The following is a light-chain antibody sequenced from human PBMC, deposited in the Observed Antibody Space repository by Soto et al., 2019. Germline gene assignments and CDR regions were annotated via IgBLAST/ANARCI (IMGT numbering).Light chain of an antibody. V-gene: IGKV3-20*01. CDR3: QHYSSSPTT. J-gene: IGKJ1*01. CDR1: HSVRSSS. Sequence: EIVLTQSACTLSLSPGERATLSWRASHSVRSSSFAWYQVRPGQAPRLVIYGASRRATGIPDRFSGGGYGTDFNLIIRRLETEDFAVYYCQHYSSSPTTFGQGTKVDIK. CDR2: GAS.